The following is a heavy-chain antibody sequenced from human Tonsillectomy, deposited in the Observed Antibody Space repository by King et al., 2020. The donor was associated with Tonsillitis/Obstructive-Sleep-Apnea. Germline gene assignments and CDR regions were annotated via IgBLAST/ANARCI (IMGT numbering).Heavy chain of an antibody. CDR3: ARERWGDSSGWVCDY. D-gene: IGHD6-19*01. Sequence: VQLVESGGGLVKPGGSLRLSCAASGFTFSDYYMSWIRQAPEKGLVWVSYISNSGSTIYYADSVKGRFTISRDNAKNSLYLQLNSLRAEDTAVYYCARERWGDSSGWVCDYWGQGTLVTVSS. CDR1: GFTFSDYY. CDR2: ISNSGSTI. J-gene: IGHJ4*02. V-gene: IGHV3-11*01.